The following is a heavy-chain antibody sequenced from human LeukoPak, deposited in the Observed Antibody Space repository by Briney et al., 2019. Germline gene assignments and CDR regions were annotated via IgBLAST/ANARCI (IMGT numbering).Heavy chain of an antibody. V-gene: IGHV3-21*01. Sequence: GGSLRLSCAASGFTFSSYTMNWARQAPGKGLEWVSAISGSGGSTYYADSVKGRFTISRDNAENSLYLQMNSLRAEDTAVYYCARDLDGYSYGGAFDIWGQGTMVTVSS. CDR1: GFTFSSYT. J-gene: IGHJ3*02. D-gene: IGHD5-18*01. CDR2: ISGSGGST. CDR3: ARDLDGYSYGGAFDI.